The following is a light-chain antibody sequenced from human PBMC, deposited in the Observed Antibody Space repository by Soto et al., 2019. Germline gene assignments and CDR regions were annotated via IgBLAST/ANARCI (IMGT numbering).Light chain of an antibody. V-gene: IGKV3-20*01. CDR2: AAS. J-gene: IGKJ5*01. CDR3: QQYGTSPPIT. Sequence: EIVLTQSPGTLSLSPGERATLSCRASQSVSSSSLAWYQQKTGQAPRLVIYAASSRATGIPDRFSGRGSGTDFTLTISKLEPEDFAVYYCQQYGTSPPITFGQGTRLDIK. CDR1: QSVSSSS.